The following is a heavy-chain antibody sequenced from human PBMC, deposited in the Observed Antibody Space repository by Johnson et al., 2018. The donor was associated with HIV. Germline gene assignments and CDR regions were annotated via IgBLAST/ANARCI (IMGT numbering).Heavy chain of an antibody. V-gene: IGHV3-66*01. CDR1: GFTVSSNY. CDR2: IYSGGST. Sequence: VQLVESGGGVVQPVRSLRLSCAASGFTVSSNYMSWVRQAPGKGLEWVSVIYSGGSTYYADSVKGRFTISRDNAKNSLYLQMNSLRAEDTALYYCARAFLSHYYDSSGPVDIWGQGTMVTVSS. J-gene: IGHJ3*02. D-gene: IGHD3-22*01. CDR3: ARAFLSHYYDSSGPVDI.